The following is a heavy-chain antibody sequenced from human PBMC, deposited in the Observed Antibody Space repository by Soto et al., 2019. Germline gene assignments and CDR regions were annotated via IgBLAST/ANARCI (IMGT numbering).Heavy chain of an antibody. D-gene: IGHD6-13*01. CDR2: IYYSGST. J-gene: IGHJ5*02. V-gene: IGHV4-59*01. Sequence: SETLSLTCTVSGGSISSYCWSWIRQPPGKGLEWIGYIYYSGSTNYNPSLKSRVTISVDTSKNQFSLKLSSVTAADTAVYYCARGTYSSSWYWFDPWGQGTLVTVSS. CDR1: GGSISSYC. CDR3: ARGTYSSSWYWFDP.